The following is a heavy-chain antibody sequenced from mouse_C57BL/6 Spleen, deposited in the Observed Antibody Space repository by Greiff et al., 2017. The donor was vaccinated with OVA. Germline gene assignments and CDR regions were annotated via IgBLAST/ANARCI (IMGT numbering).Heavy chain of an antibody. V-gene: IGHV5-4*01. CDR1: GFTFSSYA. CDR3: ARDQLRRTTVYYAMDY. Sequence: EVKLMESGGGLVKPGGSLKLSCAASGFTFSSYAMSWVRQTPEKRLEWVATISDGGSYTYYPDNVKGRFTISRDNAKNNLYLQMSHLKSEDTAMYYCARDQLRRTTVYYAMDYWGQGTSVTVSS. CDR2: ISDGGSYT. J-gene: IGHJ4*01. D-gene: IGHD3-2*02.